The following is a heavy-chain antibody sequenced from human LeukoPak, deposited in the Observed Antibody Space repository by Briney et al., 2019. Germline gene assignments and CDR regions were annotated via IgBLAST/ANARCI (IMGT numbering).Heavy chain of an antibody. D-gene: IGHD3-3*01. J-gene: IGHJ5*02. Sequence: SETLSLTCGVSSGSISSTNWWSWVRQPPGKGLEWIGEIYHSGITKYNASLKSRVTISIDTSNNRFSLKLRYVTAADTAVYYCARAETQYYDFWSGYHNWFDPWGQGTLVTVSS. CDR2: IYHSGIT. CDR3: ARAETQYYDFWSGYHNWFDP. V-gene: IGHV4/OR15-8*02. CDR1: SGSISSTNW.